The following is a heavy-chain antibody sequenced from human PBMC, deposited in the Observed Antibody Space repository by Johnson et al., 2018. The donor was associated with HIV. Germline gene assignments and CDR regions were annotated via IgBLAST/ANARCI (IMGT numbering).Heavy chain of an antibody. J-gene: IGHJ3*01. Sequence: VQLVESGGGLVQAGRSLRLSCTASGFTFSSYWMHWVRQAPGKGLVWVSRVNSDGSSTSYADSVKGRFTISRDNAKNTLYLQMNSLRAEDTAVYYCAKWGSMRATSAFDVWGQGTMVTVSS. CDR1: GFTFSSYW. D-gene: IGHD1-26*01. CDR3: AKWGSMRATSAFDV. V-gene: IGHV3-74*02. CDR2: VNSDGSST.